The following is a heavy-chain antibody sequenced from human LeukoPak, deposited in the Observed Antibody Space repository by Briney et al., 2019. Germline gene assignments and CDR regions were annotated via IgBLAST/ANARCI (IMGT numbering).Heavy chain of an antibody. J-gene: IGHJ6*02. CDR3: AREGPIVVVPAAIIYYYYGMDV. V-gene: IGHV3-48*01. CDR2: ISSSSSTR. D-gene: IGHD2-2*02. Sequence: GGSLRLSCAASGFSFSSYDMNWVRQAPGKRLEWVSYISSSSSTRYYADSVKGRFTISRDNAKNTLYLQMNSLRAEDTAVYYCAREGPIVVVPAAIIYYYYGMDVWGQGTTVTVSS. CDR1: GFSFSSYD.